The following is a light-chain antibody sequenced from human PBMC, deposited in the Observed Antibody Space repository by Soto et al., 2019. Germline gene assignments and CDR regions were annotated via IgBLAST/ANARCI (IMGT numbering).Light chain of an antibody. J-gene: IGKJ4*01. CDR1: QSVSSY. V-gene: IGKV3-11*01. CDR2: GAS. Sequence: EIVLTQSPATLSSSPGERATLSCRASQSVSSYLAWYQLKPGQAPRLLIYGASNRATGIPARFSGSGSGTDFTLTISSLEPEDFAVYYCQQRSNWPTFGGGTKVEIK. CDR3: QQRSNWPT.